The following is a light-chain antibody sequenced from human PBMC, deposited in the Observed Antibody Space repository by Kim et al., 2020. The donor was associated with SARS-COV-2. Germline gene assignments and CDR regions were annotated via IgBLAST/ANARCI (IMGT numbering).Light chain of an antibody. J-gene: IGLJ2*01. CDR1: TLRSFF. CDR3: DSRDSSGYHL. CDR2: GKN. Sequence: ALGQTVNITCQGDTLRSFFATWNQQKPGQAPILVIYGKNNRPSGIPDRFSGSNSGDTASLTITGAQAEDEADYYCDSRDSSGYHLFGGGTQLTVL. V-gene: IGLV3-19*01.